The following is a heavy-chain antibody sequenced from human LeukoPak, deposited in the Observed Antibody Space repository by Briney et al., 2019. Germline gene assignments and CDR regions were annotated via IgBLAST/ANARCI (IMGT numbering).Heavy chain of an antibody. V-gene: IGHV4-39*01. CDR1: GGSISSSSYY. CDR3: ARRSGSQGWFDP. Sequence: TSENLSLTCTVSGGSISSSSYYWGWIRQPPGKGLEWIGSIYYSGSTYYNPSLKSRVTISVDTSKNQFSLKLSSVTAADTAVYYCARRSGSQGWFDPWGQGTLVTVSS. D-gene: IGHD1-26*01. CDR2: IYYSGST. J-gene: IGHJ5*02.